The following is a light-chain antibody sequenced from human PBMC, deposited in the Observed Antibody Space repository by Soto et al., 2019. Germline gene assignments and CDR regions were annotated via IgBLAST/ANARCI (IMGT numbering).Light chain of an antibody. J-gene: IGKJ1*01. V-gene: IGKV1-5*03. CDR3: QHYNSYSEA. CDR1: QTISSW. CDR2: KAS. Sequence: DIQVTQSSSTLPGSVGKSLNITCRASQTISSWLAWYQQKPGKAPKLLIYKASTLKSGVPSRFSGSGSGTEFTLTISSLQPDDFATYYFQHYNSYSEAFGQGTKVDIK.